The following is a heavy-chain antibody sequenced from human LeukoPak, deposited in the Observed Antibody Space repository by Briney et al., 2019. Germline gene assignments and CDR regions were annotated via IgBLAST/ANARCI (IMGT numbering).Heavy chain of an antibody. V-gene: IGHV3-7*01. CDR1: GFTFSTYL. D-gene: IGHD5-24*01. J-gene: IGHJ4*02. CDR3: AKWRWRQSEFEY. CDR2: INPDGSV. Sequence: GGSLRLSCAASGFTFSTYLMAWVRQAPGKGLEWVANINPDGSVNYVDSVKGRFTVSRDNAQKSLFLQMNSLRVEDTGVYYCAKWRWRQSEFEYWGQGTLVTVSS.